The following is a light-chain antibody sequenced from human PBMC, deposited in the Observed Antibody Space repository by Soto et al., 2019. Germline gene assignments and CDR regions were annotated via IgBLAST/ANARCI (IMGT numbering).Light chain of an antibody. V-gene: IGKV3-20*01. CDR2: GIS. J-gene: IGKJ4*01. CDR3: QQYGSSPT. CDR1: QSVSSSY. Sequence: EIDLTQSPGTLSLSPGERATLSCRASQSVSSSYLAWYQQKPGQAPRLLIYGISNRATGIPVRFSGSVSGTDFTLTISRLEPEDFAVYYCQQYGSSPTFGGGTKVEIK.